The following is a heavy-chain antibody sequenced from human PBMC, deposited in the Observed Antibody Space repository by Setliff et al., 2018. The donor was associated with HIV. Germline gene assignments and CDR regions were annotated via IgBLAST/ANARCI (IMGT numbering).Heavy chain of an antibody. J-gene: IGHJ4*02. CDR2: VFPDDSDT. V-gene: IGHV5-51*01. CDR1: GYSFTTLW. CDR3: ARSMGFKATTRLDF. Sequence: PGESLKISCQASGYSFTTLWIAWVRQMPGKGLEWMGMVFPDDSDTRYSPSFQGQVGMSADKSINTAYLQWSSLKASDTAVYYCARSMGFKATTRLDFWGPGTLVTVSS. D-gene: IGHD3-10*01.